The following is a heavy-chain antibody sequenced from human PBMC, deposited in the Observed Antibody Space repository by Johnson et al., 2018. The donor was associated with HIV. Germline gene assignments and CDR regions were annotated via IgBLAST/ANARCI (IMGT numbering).Heavy chain of an antibody. CDR1: GFTFSSYG. CDR2: ISYDGSNK. V-gene: IGHV3-30*03. D-gene: IGHD7-27*01. CDR3: ASSWGNAFDI. J-gene: IGHJ3*02. Sequence: QVLLVESGGGVVQPGRSLRLSCVASGFTFSSYGMNWVRQAPGKGLEWVAVISYDGSNKYYADSVKGRFTISRDNSKNTLYLQMNSLRAEDTAVYYCASSWGNAFDIWGRGTMVTVSS.